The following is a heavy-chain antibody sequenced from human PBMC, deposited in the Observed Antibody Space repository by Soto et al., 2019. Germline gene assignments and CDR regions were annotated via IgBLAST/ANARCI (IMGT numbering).Heavy chain of an antibody. J-gene: IGHJ4*02. CDR2: IFYSGST. D-gene: IGHD6-19*01. CDR3: ARRNSASYAFDF. V-gene: IGHV4-39*02. CDR1: GGSISRSHYY. Sequence: PSETLYLTCTVSGGSISRSHYYWGWVRPPPGTGLEWIGNIFYSGSTSYNPSLKSRVTLSVDTSKNHFSLKLSSVTAADTAVYYCARRNSASYAFDFWGQGTLVTVSS.